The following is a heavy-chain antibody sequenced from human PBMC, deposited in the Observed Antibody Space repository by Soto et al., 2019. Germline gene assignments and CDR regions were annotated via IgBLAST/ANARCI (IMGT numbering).Heavy chain of an antibody. CDR3: ARGGGVGVAGSAAFDM. V-gene: IGHV1-2*02. Sequence: QLHLVQSGAVVKKPGASVTVSCSASGYPVTAYYMHWVRQAPGRGLEWMGGINPATGAAKYTQTFQGRVTMTRDTSTSTVFMEPGGLTSEDTAGFYCARGGGVGVAGSAAFDMWGQGTLVTVSS. CDR1: GYPVTAYY. D-gene: IGHD3-3*01. CDR2: INPATGAA. J-gene: IGHJ3*02.